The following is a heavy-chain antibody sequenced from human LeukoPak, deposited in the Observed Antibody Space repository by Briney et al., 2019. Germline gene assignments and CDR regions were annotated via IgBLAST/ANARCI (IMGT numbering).Heavy chain of an antibody. CDR1: GFTFSSYG. CDR2: IRYDGSNK. V-gene: IGHV3-30*02. J-gene: IGHJ6*03. Sequence: GGSLRLSCAASGFTFSSYGMHWVRQAPGKGLEWVAFIRYDGSNKYYADSVKGRFTISRDNSKNTLYLQMNSLRAEDTAVYYCAKELSFYYGSGSYSHMDVWGKGTTVTISS. CDR3: AKELSFYYGSGSYSHMDV. D-gene: IGHD3-10*01.